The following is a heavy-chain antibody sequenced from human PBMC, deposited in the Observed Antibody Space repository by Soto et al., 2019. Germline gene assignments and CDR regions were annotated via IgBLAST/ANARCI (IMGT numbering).Heavy chain of an antibody. J-gene: IGHJ6*02. CDR1: GFSFSTYD. CDR2: ISSGGQTI. CDR3: ARDPQPGYSGMHV. Sequence: GGSLRLCCAASGFSFSTYDMNWVRQAPGKGLEWVSYISSGGQTIKSTDSVKGRFTISRDNAKNSLYLQMSGLRDEDTGVYYCARDPQPGYSGMHVWGQGTTVTVSS. D-gene: IGHD6-13*01. V-gene: IGHV3-48*02.